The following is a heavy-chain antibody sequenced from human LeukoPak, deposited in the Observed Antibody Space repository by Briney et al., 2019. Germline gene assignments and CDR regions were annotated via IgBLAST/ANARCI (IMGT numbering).Heavy chain of an antibody. Sequence: SETLSLTCTVSGGSISSYYWSWIRQPPGKGLEWIGYIYYSGSTNYNPSLKSRVTISVDTSKNQFSLELSSVTAADTAVYYCARGLLDGYTHPAAFDIWGQGTMVTVSS. CDR1: GGSISSYY. D-gene: IGHD5-24*01. J-gene: IGHJ3*02. V-gene: IGHV4-59*01. CDR2: IYYSGST. CDR3: ARGLLDGYTHPAAFDI.